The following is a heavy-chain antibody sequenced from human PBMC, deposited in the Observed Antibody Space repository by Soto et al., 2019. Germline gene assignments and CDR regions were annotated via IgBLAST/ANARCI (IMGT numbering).Heavy chain of an antibody. CDR3: ARGLGLYYFDD. J-gene: IGHJ4*02. V-gene: IGHV1-3*01. D-gene: IGHD1-26*01. CDR1: GYTFTSYA. Sequence: ASVKVSCKASGYTFTSYAMHWVRQAPGQRLEWMGWINAGNGNTKYSQKFQGRVTITRDTSASTAYMELSSLRSEDTAVDYCARGLGLYYFDDWGQGTLVTVSS. CDR2: INAGNGNT.